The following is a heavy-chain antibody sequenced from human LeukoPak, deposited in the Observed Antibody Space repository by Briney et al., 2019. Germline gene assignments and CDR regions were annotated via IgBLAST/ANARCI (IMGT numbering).Heavy chain of an antibody. CDR2: ISAYNGNT. D-gene: IGHD6-13*01. V-gene: IGHV1-18*01. CDR1: GYTFTSYG. J-gene: IGHJ3*02. CDR3: ARESSPGDSIAGDAFDI. Sequence: ASVKVSCKASGYTFTSYGISWVRQAPGQGLEWMGWISAYNGNTNYAQKLQGRVTMTTDTSTSTAYMELRSLISDDTAVYYCARESSPGDSIAGDAFDIWGQGAMVTVSS.